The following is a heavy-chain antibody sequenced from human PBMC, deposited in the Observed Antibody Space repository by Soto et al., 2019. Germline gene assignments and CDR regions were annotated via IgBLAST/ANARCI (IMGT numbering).Heavy chain of an antibody. J-gene: IGHJ4*02. CDR3: AKDPRYCSGGSCYFSAFDY. CDR2: ISGSGGST. Sequence: GGSLRLSCAASGFTFSSYAMSWVRQAPGKGLEWVSAISGSGGSTYYADSVKGRFTISRDNSKNTLYLQMNSLRAEDTAVYYCAKDPRYCSGGSCYFSAFDYWGQGTLVTVSS. V-gene: IGHV3-23*01. D-gene: IGHD2-15*01. CDR1: GFTFSSYA.